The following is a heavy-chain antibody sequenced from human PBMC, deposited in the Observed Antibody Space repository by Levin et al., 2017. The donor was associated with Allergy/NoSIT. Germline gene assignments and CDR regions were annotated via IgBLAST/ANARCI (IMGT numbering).Heavy chain of an antibody. CDR2: ISGSGDHT. J-gene: IGHJ6*02. D-gene: IGHD1-26*01. CDR1: GFSFSDYA. Sequence: GESLKISCAASGFSFSDYAMSWVRQAPGKGLEWGSAISGSGDHTYYADAVKGRFTISRDNSKNTLYLQMSSLRAEDTAIYYCAKLGQRLIPYYGLDVWGQGPTVTVSS. V-gene: IGHV3-23*01. CDR3: AKLGQRLIPYYGLDV.